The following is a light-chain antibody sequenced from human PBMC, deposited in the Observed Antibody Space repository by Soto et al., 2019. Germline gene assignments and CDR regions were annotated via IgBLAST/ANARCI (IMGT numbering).Light chain of an antibody. Sequence: EVVLTQSPVTLSLSPGERATLSCRASQSVSKYLAWYQQKPGQAPRLLIYDTSNRATGIPDRFSGSGSGTEFTLTVSSLELEDFAVYYCQQRLSWPPLTFGQGTRSE. J-gene: IGKJ5*01. V-gene: IGKV3-11*01. CDR2: DTS. CDR3: QQRLSWPPLT. CDR1: QSVSKY.